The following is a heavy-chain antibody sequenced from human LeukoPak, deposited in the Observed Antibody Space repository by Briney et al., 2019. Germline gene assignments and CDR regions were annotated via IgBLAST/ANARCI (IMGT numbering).Heavy chain of an antibody. CDR1: GGSFSGYY. J-gene: IGHJ5*02. CDR2: INHSGSI. Sequence: SETLSLTCAVYGGSFSGYYWSWIRQPPGKGLEWIGEINHSGSINYNPSFKSRVTISVDTSKNQFSLKLSSVTAADTAVYYCARLKHVGYSYGPRRGWFDPWGQGTLVTVSS. D-gene: IGHD5-18*01. CDR3: ARLKHVGYSYGPRRGWFDP. V-gene: IGHV4-34*01.